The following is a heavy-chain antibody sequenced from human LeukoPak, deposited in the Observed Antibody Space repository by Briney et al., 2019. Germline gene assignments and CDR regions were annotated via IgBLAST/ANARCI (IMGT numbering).Heavy chain of an antibody. V-gene: IGHV3-66*01. CDR1: GVTFSSNY. CDR3: HWLGVLANYSSGWYLFDY. D-gene: IGHD6-19*01. Sequence: PGGSLRLSCAASGVTFSSNYMSWVGQAPGKGLEGVSVIYSSGSTYYSDSVTGRFTISRDNSKNTLYLQMNSLRAEDTAVYYCHWLGVLANYSSGWYLFDYWGQGTLVTVSS. CDR2: IYSSGST. J-gene: IGHJ4*02.